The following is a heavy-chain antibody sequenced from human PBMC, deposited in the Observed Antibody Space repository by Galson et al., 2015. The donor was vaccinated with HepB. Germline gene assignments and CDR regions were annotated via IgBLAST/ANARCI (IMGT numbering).Heavy chain of an antibody. CDR3: ARDSWRSYNYYYDYGMDV. CDR2: VSVNGGST. J-gene: IGHJ6*01. CDR1: RFALSNYG. D-gene: IGHD3-16*01. Sequence: SLRLSCAASRFALSNYGMTWVRQAPGKGLEWVSGVSVNGGSTYYADSVKGRFTISRDNSRNTLYLQMTSLRAEDTAVYYCARDSWRSYNYYYDYGMDVWGQGTTVTVSS. V-gene: IGHV3-23*01.